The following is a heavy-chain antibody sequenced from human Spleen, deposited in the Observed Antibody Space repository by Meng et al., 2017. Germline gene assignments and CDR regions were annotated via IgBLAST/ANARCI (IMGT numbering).Heavy chain of an antibody. V-gene: IGHV4-61*02. Sequence: SETLSLTCTVSGCSIISGSYYWSWIRQPAGKGLEWIGRIYTSGSTNYNPSLKSRVTISVDTSKNQFSLKLSSATAADTAVYYCARYYYGSGSSFDYWGQGTLATVSS. D-gene: IGHD3-10*01. CDR3: ARYYYGSGSSFDY. J-gene: IGHJ4*02. CDR1: GCSIISGSYY. CDR2: IYTSGST.